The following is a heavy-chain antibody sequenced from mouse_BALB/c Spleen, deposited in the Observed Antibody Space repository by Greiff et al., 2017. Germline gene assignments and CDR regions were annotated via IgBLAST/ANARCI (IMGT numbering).Heavy chain of an antibody. V-gene: IGHV5-17*02. CDR3: ARISTYYFDY. J-gene: IGHJ4*01. Sequence: EVMLVESGGGLVQPGGSRKLSCAASGFTFSSFGMHWVRQAPEKGLEWVAYISSGSSTIYYADTVKGRFTISRDNPKNTLFLQMTSLRSEDTAMYYCARISTYYFDYWGQGTSVTVSS. D-gene: IGHD1-1*01. CDR1: GFTFSSFG. CDR2: ISSGSSTI.